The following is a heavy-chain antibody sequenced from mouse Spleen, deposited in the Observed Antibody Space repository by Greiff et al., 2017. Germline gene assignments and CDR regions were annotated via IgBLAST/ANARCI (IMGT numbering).Heavy chain of an antibody. D-gene: IGHD3-3*01. Sequence: EVMLVESGGDLVKPGGSLKLSCAASGFTFSSYGMSWVRQTPDKRLEWVATISSGGSYTYYPDSVKGRFTISRDNAKNTLYLQMSSLKSEDTAMYYCARQGWDVRAYFDYWGQGTTLTVSS. CDR2: ISSGGSYT. CDR3: ARQGWDVRAYFDY. CDR1: GFTFSSYG. J-gene: IGHJ2*01. V-gene: IGHV5-6*02.